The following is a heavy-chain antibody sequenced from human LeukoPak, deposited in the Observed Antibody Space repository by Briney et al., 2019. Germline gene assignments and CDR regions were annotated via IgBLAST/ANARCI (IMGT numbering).Heavy chain of an antibody. CDR3: ARVFSLPLDAFDI. CDR1: GYTFTSYD. Sequence: ASVKVSCKASGYTFTSYDINWVRQATGQGLEWMGWMNPNSGNTGYAQKFQGRVTMTRNTSISTAYMELSSLRSEDTAVYYCARVFSLPLDAFDIWGQGTMVTVSS. J-gene: IGHJ3*02. V-gene: IGHV1-8*01. CDR2: MNPNSGNT. D-gene: IGHD1-26*01.